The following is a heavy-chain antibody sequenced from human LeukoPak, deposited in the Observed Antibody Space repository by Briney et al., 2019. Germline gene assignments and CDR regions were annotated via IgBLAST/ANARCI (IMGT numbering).Heavy chain of an antibody. CDR2: IYHGGST. D-gene: IGHD3-9*01. Sequence: PGGSLRLSCAASGFTFSSYWMSWVRQPPGKGLQWIGEIYHGGSTNYNPSLKSRVTISVDKSKNQFSLKLSSVTAADTAVYYCARDLNDILTGYPYWGQGTLVTVSS. CDR3: ARDLNDILTGYPY. CDR1: GFTFSSYW. V-gene: IGHV4-4*02. J-gene: IGHJ4*02.